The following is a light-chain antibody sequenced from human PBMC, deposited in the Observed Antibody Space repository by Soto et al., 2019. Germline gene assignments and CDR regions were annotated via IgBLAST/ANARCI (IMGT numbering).Light chain of an antibody. V-gene: IGLV2-8*01. CDR1: SSDVGGYNY. Sequence: QSVLTQPPSASGSPGQSVTISCTGMSSDVGGYNYVSWYQQHPGKAPKLMIYEASKRPSGVPDRFSGSKSGNTASLTVSGLQAEDEADYYCSSYAGANSVVFGGGTKVTVL. CDR2: EAS. CDR3: SSYAGANSVV. J-gene: IGLJ2*01.